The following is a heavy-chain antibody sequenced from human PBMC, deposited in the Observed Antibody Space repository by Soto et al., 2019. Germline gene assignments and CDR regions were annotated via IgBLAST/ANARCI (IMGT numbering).Heavy chain of an antibody. CDR1: DYSFNTYW. J-gene: IGHJ6*02. CDR3: ATPPGVTSRLYYGMDV. D-gene: IGHD2-2*01. Sequence: GESLKISCKGSDYSFNTYWIAWVRQMPGKGLEWMGIIYPGDSDTRYSPSFQGQVTISADKSISTAHLQWSSLKASDTAMYYCATPPGVTSRLYYGMDVWGQGTTVTVSS. CDR2: IYPGDSDT. V-gene: IGHV5-51*01.